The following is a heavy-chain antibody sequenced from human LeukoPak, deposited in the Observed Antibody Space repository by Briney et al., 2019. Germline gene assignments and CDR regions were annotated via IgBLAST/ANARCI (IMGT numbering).Heavy chain of an antibody. CDR1: GYRFASYW. J-gene: IGHJ3*02. CDR3: ARQYHYDCSGCPYAFEI. CDR2: IDPSDSHT. Sequence: GESLKISCKGSGYRFASYWISWVRQMPGKGLEWMGRIDPSDSHTNYSPSFQGHVTISGDKSISTAYLQWSSLKASATAMYYCARQYHYDCSGCPYAFEIWGARRLLTVSS. V-gene: IGHV5-10-1*01. D-gene: IGHD3-22*01.